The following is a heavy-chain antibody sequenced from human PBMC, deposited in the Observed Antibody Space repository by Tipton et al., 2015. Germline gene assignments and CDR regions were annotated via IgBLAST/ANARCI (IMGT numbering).Heavy chain of an antibody. V-gene: IGHV3-33*01. CDR2: VDYDGIYK. CDR1: GFTFNHYG. CDR3: ARDFVTIFGVLGGWFDP. D-gene: IGHD3-3*01. J-gene: IGHJ5*02. Sequence: SLRLSCAASGFTFNHYGMHWVRQAPGKGLEWVAGVDYDGIYKYYAVSVRGRLTISRDNSKNTLYLQMNSLRDEDTAVYYCARDFVTIFGVLGGWFDPWGQGTLVTVSS.